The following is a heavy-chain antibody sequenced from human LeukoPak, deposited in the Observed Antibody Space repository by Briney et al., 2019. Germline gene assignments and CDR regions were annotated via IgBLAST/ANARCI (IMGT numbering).Heavy chain of an antibody. J-gene: IGHJ4*02. V-gene: IGHV3-23*01. D-gene: IGHD3-10*01. CDR2: VSASGGST. Sequence: GGSLRLSRAASGFIFRIHAMNSVRQAPGQGLEWVSGVSASGGSTFNTDSVKGRFSISRDNSKNTLYLEMNSLRPEDTALYYCAKSLGNQGVIDYWGQGTLVTVSS. CDR1: GFIFRIHA. CDR3: AKSLGNQGVIDY.